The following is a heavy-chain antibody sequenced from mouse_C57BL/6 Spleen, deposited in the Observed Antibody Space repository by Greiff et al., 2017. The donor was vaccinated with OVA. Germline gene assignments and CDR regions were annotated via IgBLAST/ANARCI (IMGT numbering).Heavy chain of an antibody. CDR1: GYAFSSSW. D-gene: IGHD2-4*01. J-gene: IGHJ4*01. Sequence: QVQLKESGPELVKPGASVKISCKASGYAFSSSWMNWVKQRPGKGLEWIGRIYPGDGDTNYNGKFKGKATLTADNSSSTAYMQLSSLTSEDSAVYFCANYDYAMDYWGQGTSVTVSS. V-gene: IGHV1-82*01. CDR2: IYPGDGDT. CDR3: ANYDYAMDY.